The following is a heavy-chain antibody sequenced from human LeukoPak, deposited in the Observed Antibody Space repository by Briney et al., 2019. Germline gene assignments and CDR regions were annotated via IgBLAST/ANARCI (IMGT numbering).Heavy chain of an antibody. CDR2: IYYSGST. CDR3: ARHPSRGVAGTGFDI. CDR1: GGSISSFY. V-gene: IGHV4-59*08. J-gene: IGHJ3*02. D-gene: IGHD6-19*01. Sequence: PSETLSLTCTVSGGSISSFYWSWIRQPPGEGLEWIAYIYYSGSTNYNPSLKNRVTISVDTSKNQISLTLTSVTAADTAVYYCARHPSRGVAGTGFDIWGQGTMVTVSS.